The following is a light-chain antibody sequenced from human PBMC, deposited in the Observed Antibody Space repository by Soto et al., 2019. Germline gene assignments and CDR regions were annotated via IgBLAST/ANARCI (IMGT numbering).Light chain of an antibody. V-gene: IGKV3-11*01. CDR3: QQRDKWPPYT. J-gene: IGKJ2*01. CDR2: DGS. CDR1: QSVGTY. Sequence: EVVLTQSPATLSLSPGXRATLSCRASQSVGTYVAWYQQKPGQAPRLLIYDGSNRATGIPARFSGSGSGTVFTLTISNLEPEDFAIYYCQQRDKWPPYTFGQGTKVDIK.